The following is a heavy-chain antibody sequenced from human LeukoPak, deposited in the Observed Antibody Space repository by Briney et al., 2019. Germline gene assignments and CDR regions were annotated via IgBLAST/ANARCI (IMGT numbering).Heavy chain of an antibody. CDR1: GYTFTSYY. D-gene: IGHD2-21*02. CDR3: ARDGVFRFEVGDVYYYYMDV. CDR2: INPNSGDT. J-gene: IGHJ6*03. Sequence: EASVKVSCKASGYTFTSYYMHWVRQAPGQGLEWMGWINPNSGDTKYAQKFQGRVTMTRETSNNTVYMDLTRLIFDDTAMYYCARDGVFRFEVGDVYYYYMDVWGKGTTVIISS. V-gene: IGHV1-2*02.